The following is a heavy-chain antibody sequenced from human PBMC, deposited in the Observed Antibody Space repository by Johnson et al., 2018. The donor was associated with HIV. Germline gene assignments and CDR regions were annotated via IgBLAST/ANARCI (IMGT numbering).Heavy chain of an antibody. J-gene: IGHJ3*02. CDR1: GFTFSSYP. D-gene: IGHD4-17*01. V-gene: IGHV3-30*14. CDR3: ARLPVTTNSEDAFDI. Sequence: QVQLVESGGGLIQPGGSLRLSCAASGFTFSSYPMHWVRQAPGKGLEWVAVISYDGSNKYYADSVKGRFTISRDNSKNTLYLQMNSLRAEDTAIYYCARLPVTTNSEDAFDIWGQGTMVTVSS. CDR2: ISYDGSNK.